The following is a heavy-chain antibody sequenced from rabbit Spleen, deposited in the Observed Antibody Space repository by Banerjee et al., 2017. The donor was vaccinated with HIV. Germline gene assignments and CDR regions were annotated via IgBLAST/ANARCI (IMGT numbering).Heavy chain of an antibody. D-gene: IGHD1-1*01. CDR3: ARDLPGTPGGYNL. CDR1: GFSFTYIDY. V-gene: IGHV1S40*01. Sequence: QSLEESGGDLVQPEGSLTLTCKASGFSFTYIDYLRWVRQPPGKGPEWIACVAAGVSFTTYYATWAKGRFTISETSSTTVTLQMTSLTAGDTATYFCARDLPGTPGGYNLWGPGTLVTVS. CDR2: VAAGVSFTT. J-gene: IGHJ4*01.